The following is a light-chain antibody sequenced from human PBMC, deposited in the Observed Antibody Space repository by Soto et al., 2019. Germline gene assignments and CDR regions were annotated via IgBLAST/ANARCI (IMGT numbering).Light chain of an antibody. Sequence: EIALTQSPGTLSLSPGERATLSCRASQSVSSSYLAWCQQKPGQAPRLLIYGASSRATGISDRFSGSGSGTDFTLTISRLEPEDYAVYYCQQYTSTPITFGQGTRLEIK. CDR2: GAS. CDR3: QQYTSTPIT. CDR1: QSVSSSY. V-gene: IGKV3-20*01. J-gene: IGKJ5*01.